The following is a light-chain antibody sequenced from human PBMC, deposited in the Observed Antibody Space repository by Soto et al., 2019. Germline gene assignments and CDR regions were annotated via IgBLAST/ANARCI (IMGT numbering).Light chain of an antibody. Sequence: ALTQPASVSGSPGQSITISCTRTSSDVGGYNYVSWHQQHPGKAPKLIIYDVTKRPSGVPDRFSGSKSGYTASLTVSGLQAEDEADYYCSSFAGGNIYVFGTGTKVTVL. CDR1: SSDVGGYNY. CDR2: DVT. CDR3: SSFAGGNIYV. J-gene: IGLJ1*01. V-gene: IGLV2-8*01.